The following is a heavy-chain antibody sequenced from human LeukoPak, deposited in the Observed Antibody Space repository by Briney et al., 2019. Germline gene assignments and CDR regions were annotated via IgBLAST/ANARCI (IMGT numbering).Heavy chain of an antibody. CDR2: IYYSGST. V-gene: IGHV4-39*01. J-gene: IGHJ3*02. D-gene: IGHD5-12*01. Sequence: SETLSLTCTVSGGSISSSSYYWGWIRQPPGKGLEWIGSIYYSGSTYYNPSLKSRVTISVDTSKNQFSLKLSSVTAADTAVYYCARQDRYSGYQAAFDIWGQGTMVTVSS. CDR3: ARQDRYSGYQAAFDI. CDR1: GGSISSSSYY.